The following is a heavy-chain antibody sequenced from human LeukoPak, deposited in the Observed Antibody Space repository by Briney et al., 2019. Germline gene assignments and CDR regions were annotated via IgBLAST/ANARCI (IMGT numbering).Heavy chain of an antibody. D-gene: IGHD3-10*01. Sequence: SETLSLTCAVYGGSFSGYYWSWIRQPPGKGLEWFGEINHSGSTNYNPSLKSRVTISVDTSKNQFSLKLSSVTAADTAVYYCASGRYYYGSGSYLGYYYYYMDVWGKGTTVTVSS. CDR3: ASGRYYYGSGSYLGYYYYYMDV. V-gene: IGHV4-34*01. J-gene: IGHJ6*03. CDR2: INHSGST. CDR1: GGSFSGYY.